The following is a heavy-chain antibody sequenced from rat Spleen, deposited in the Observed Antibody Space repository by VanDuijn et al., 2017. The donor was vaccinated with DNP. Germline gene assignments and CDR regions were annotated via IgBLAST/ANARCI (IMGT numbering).Heavy chain of an antibody. J-gene: IGHJ1*01. CDR3: ARGSTSIYWYFDF. CDR1: GFTFSGYA. V-gene: IGHV5-7*01. Sequence: EVQLVESGGGLVQPGRSLKLSCAASGFTFSGYAMAWVRQSPKKGLEWVATIIYDGHITYYRDSVKGRFTISRDNAKSGLYLQMNSLKSEDTATYYCARGSTSIYWYFDFWGPGTMVTVSS. D-gene: IGHD3-1*01. CDR2: IIYDGHIT.